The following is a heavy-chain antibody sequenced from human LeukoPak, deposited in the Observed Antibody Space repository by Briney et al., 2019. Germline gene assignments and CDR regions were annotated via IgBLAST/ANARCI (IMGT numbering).Heavy chain of an antibody. Sequence: PSGTLSLACAVSGGSISSGNWWSWVRQPPGKGLEWIGEIYHSGCTNYNPSLKSRVTISVDKSKNQFSLKLTSVTAADTAVYYCARLATPSTVAARGRSWFESWGQGTLVTVSS. CDR2: IYHSGCT. V-gene: IGHV4-4*02. J-gene: IGHJ5*01. D-gene: IGHD6-6*01. CDR3: ARLATPSTVAARGRSWFES. CDR1: GGSISSGNW.